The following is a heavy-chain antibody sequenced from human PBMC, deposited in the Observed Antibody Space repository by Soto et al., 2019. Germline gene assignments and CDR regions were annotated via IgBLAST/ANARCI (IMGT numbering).Heavy chain of an antibody. J-gene: IGHJ4*02. V-gene: IGHV3-21*01. CDR2: ISSSSNYK. CDR1: GVTFSSFS. Sequence: GSLRLSCAASGVTFSSFSMNWVGQAPGEGLEWVASISSSSNYKYYADSVKGRFTISRDNAKNSLYLQMNSLRVEDTAVYYCGSKASYCSGGSCLDYWGQGTLVTVSS. CDR3: GSKASYCSGGSCLDY. D-gene: IGHD2-15*01.